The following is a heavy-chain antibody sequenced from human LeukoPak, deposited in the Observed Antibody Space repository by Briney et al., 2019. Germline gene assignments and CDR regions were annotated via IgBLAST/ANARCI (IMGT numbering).Heavy chain of an antibody. V-gene: IGHV3-23*01. J-gene: IGHJ4*02. CDR1: GFTFSSYA. CDR3: AKDSNTFGGVVVAIDY. D-gene: IGHD3-16*02. CDR2: IIGSGDST. Sequence: GGSLKLSCAASGFTFSSYAMSRVRQAPGKGLEWVSSIIGSGDSTYYADSVKGRFTISRDNSKNTLYLQMNSLRAEDTAVYYCAKDSNTFGGVVVAIDYWGQGTLVTVSS.